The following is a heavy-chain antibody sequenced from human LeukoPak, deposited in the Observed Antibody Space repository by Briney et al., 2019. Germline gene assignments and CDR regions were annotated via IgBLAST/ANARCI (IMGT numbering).Heavy chain of an antibody. CDR2: IKPNNSDT. CDR1: GYTFTIYD. V-gene: IGHV1-8*01. CDR3: ASVYSGGGCYWPGATNCYSCGMDV. J-gene: IGHJ6*02. Sequence: ASVKVSCKASGYTFTIYDINWVRQATGQGLEWMGWIKPNNSDTVYAQKFQGRVTMTRNTSTSTAYMELSSLRSEATAVYYCASVYSGGGCYWPGATNCYSCGMDVWGQGTTVTVSS. D-gene: IGHD2-21*02.